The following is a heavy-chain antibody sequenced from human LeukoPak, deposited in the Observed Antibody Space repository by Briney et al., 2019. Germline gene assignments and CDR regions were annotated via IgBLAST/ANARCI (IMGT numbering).Heavy chain of an antibody. J-gene: IGHJ4*02. D-gene: IGHD2-2*01. CDR1: GFTFSSHA. CDR3: AKDPYGTRYFDY. Sequence: GSLRLSCAASGFTFSSHALSWVRQAPGKGLEWVSSLSGSCYNTYYAASVKGRFTISRDNSKNTVYLQMNSLRAEDTAVYYCAKDPYGTRYFDYWGQGTLVTVSS. CDR2: LSGSCYNT. V-gene: IGHV3-23*01.